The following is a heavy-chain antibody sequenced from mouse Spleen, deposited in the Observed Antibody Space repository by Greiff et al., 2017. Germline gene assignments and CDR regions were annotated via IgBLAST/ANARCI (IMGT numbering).Heavy chain of an antibody. Sequence: EVQVVESGGDLVKPGGSLKLSCAASGFTFSSYGMSWVRQTPDKRLEWVATISSGGSYTYYPDSVKGRFTISRDNAKNTLYLQMSSLKSEDTAMYYCARRDGKDAMDYWGQGTSVTVSS. CDR1: GFTFSSYG. D-gene: IGHD2-1*01. J-gene: IGHJ4*01. CDR3: ARRDGKDAMDY. V-gene: IGHV5-6*01. CDR2: ISSGGSYT.